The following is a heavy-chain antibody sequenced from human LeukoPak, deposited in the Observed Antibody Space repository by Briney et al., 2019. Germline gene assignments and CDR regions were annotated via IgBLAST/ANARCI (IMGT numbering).Heavy chain of an antibody. CDR1: GGSISSYY. D-gene: IGHD6-19*01. Sequence: SETLSLTCIVSGGSISSYYWSWIRQPPGKGLEWIGEINHSGSTNYNPSLKSRVTISVDTSKNQFSLKLSSVTAADTAVYYCARGGLGMRLSVWDYYYYGMDVWGQGTTVTVSS. J-gene: IGHJ6*02. CDR3: ARGGLGMRLSVWDYYYYGMDV. V-gene: IGHV4-34*01. CDR2: INHSGST.